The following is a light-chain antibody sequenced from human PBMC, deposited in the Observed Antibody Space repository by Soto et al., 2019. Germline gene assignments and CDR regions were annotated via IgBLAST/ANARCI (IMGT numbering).Light chain of an antibody. Sequence: DIQMTQSPSTLPASVGDRVTITCRASQSVICWLAWYQQKPGKAPKLLIYDASSLESGVPPRFSGSGSGTEFTLTISSLQPDDFATYYCQQYNSYPWTFGQGTKVDIK. V-gene: IGKV1-5*01. CDR2: DAS. CDR1: QSVICW. CDR3: QQYNSYPWT. J-gene: IGKJ1*01.